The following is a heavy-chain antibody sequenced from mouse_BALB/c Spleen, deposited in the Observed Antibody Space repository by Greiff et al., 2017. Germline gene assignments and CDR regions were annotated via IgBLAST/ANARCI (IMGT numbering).Heavy chain of an antibody. CDR3: ARVRTITTVKSFDV. V-gene: IGHV3-2*02. D-gene: IGHD1-1*01. Sequence: EVQLVESGPGLVKPSQSLSLTCTVTGYSITSDYAWNWIRQFPGNKLEWMGYISYSGSTSYNPSLKSRISITRDTSKNQFFLQLNSVTTEDTATYYCARVRTITTVKSFDVWGAGTTVTVSS. J-gene: IGHJ1*01. CDR1: GYSITSDYA. CDR2: ISYSGST.